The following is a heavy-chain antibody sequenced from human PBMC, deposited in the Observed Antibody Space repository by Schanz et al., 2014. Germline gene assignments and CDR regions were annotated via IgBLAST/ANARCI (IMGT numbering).Heavy chain of an antibody. D-gene: IGHD3-9*01. CDR1: GYIFINSG. V-gene: IGHV1-18*01. Sequence: QIQLVQSGPEVKKPGATVKVSCKASGYIFINSGISWVRQAPGQGLEWMGWISVYNHTKEYDQKFQGSVTMTTDTCTSTASMALTNLRSHDTDVYCGARNRRYFGRDDVCSFDSWGQGTLVTVSS. J-gene: IGHJ4*02. CDR3: ARNRRYFGRDDVCSFDS. CDR2: ISVYNHTK.